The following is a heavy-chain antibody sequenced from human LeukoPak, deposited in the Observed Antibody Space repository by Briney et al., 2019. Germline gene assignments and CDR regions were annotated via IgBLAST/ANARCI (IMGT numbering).Heavy chain of an antibody. D-gene: IGHD3-3*01. CDR3: ASMSKEYDFWSGYYSYGMDV. CDR1: GGSISSYY. J-gene: IGHJ6*02. CDR2: IYYSGST. V-gene: IGHV4-59*01. Sequence: SETLSLTCTVSGGSISSYYWSWIRQPPGKGLEWIGYIYYSGSTNYNPSLKSRVTISVDTSKNQFSLKLSSVTAADTAVYYCASMSKEYDFWSGYYSYGMDVWGQGTTVTVSS.